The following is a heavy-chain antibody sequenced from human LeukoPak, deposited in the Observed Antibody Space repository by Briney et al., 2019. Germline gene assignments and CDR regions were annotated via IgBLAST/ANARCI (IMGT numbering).Heavy chain of an antibody. Sequence: KPSETLSLTCAVSGYSISSSNWWGWIRQPPGKGLEWIGYIYYSGSIYYNPSLKSRVTMSVDTSKNQFSLKLSSVTAVDTAVYYCARISPDGAAAGNAFDPWGQGTLVTVSS. CDR2: IYYSGSI. CDR1: GYSISSSNW. D-gene: IGHD6-13*01. V-gene: IGHV4-28*05. CDR3: ARISPDGAAAGNAFDP. J-gene: IGHJ5*02.